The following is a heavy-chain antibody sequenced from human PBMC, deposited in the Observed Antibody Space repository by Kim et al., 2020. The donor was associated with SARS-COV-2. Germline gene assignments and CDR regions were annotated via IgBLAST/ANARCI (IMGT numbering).Heavy chain of an antibody. CDR1: GYTFTSYY. D-gene: IGHD2-15*01. CDR2: INPSGGST. V-gene: IGHV1-46*01. J-gene: IGHJ4*02. Sequence: ASVKVSCKASGYTFTSYYMHWVRQAPGQGLEWMGIINPSGGSTSYAQKFQGRVTMTRDTSTSTVYMELSSLRSEDTAVYYCARVFDGCSGGSCYDFDYWGQGTLVTVSS. CDR3: ARVFDGCSGGSCYDFDY.